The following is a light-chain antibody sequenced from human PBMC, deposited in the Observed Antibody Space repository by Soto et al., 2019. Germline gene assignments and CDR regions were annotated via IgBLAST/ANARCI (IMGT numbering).Light chain of an antibody. J-gene: IGLJ1*01. CDR1: SSDFGSYKF. Sequence: ALTQPASGSGSPGQSVTISCTGTSSDFGSYKFVSWYQHHPGKVTKDIIYETNKRPSAVSDRFSGSKSGNTASLTISGLQAEDEADYYSVSFTSTNTHVSGSGTKVTVL. CDR2: ETN. V-gene: IGLV2-23*01. CDR3: VSFTSTNTHV.